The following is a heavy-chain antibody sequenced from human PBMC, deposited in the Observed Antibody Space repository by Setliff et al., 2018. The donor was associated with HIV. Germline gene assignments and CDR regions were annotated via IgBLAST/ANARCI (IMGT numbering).Heavy chain of an antibody. J-gene: IGHJ4*02. V-gene: IGHV3-30*04. CDR3: AKAPGWLFLSHY. CDR1: GFTFSRYG. Sequence: GGSLRLSCAASGFTFSRYGMHWVRQAPGKGLEWVAFISYDGSKKYDADFVKGRFTISRDNSKNTLYLQMNSLRVEDTAIYYCAKAPGWLFLSHYWGQGTLVTVSS. CDR2: ISYDGSKK. D-gene: IGHD3-22*01.